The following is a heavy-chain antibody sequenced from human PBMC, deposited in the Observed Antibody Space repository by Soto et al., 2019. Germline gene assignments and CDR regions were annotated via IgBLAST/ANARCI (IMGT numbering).Heavy chain of an antibody. CDR2: ISGSGGST. D-gene: IGHD1-26*01. CDR3: ARRGSGSYYDY. J-gene: IGHJ4*02. CDR1: GFTFSSYA. Sequence: EVQLLESGGGLVQPGGSLRLSCAASGFTFSSYAMRWVPQAPGKGLEWVSAISGSGGSTYDADSVKGRFTTSRDNSKNTLYLQMNSLRAEDTAVYYCARRGSGSYYDYWGQGTLVSVSS. V-gene: IGHV3-23*01.